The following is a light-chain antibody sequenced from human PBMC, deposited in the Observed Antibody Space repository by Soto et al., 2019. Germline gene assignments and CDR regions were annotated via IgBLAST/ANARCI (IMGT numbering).Light chain of an antibody. V-gene: IGKV3-20*01. J-gene: IGKJ1*01. Sequence: EIVLTQSPDTLSLSPGDRATLSCRASRGVSTTYLAWYQQKPGQAPRLLIYGASRRATGIPDRFSGSGSGTDFTLTVSGLEPEDFAVYYCQQYSTSPRTFGQGTKVEIK. CDR3: QQYSTSPRT. CDR2: GAS. CDR1: RGVSTTY.